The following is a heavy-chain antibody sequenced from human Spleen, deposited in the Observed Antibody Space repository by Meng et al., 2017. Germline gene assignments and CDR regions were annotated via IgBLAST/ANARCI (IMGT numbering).Heavy chain of an antibody. V-gene: IGHV3-21*01. J-gene: IGHJ4*02. CDR3: ARTGGAGSQRYYFDY. D-gene: IGHD3-10*01. CDR1: GFTFSNYI. CDR2: ISTSSTII. Sequence: EVHLVESGGGLVKPAGCVRLSCAASGFTFSNYIMNWVRQAPVRGLELVSSISTSSTIIYYADSVKGRFTISRDSAWNSLYLRMNSLSAEDTAVYYCARTGGAGSQRYYFDYWGQGTLVTVSS.